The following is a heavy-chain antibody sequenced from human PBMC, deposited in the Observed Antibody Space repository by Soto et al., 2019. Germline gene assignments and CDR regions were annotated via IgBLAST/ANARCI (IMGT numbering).Heavy chain of an antibody. V-gene: IGHV4-4*07. D-gene: IGHD3-10*01. J-gene: IGHJ5*02. CDR1: GGSITHYD. CDR2: IFVSGIT. CDR3: ARGPFYPPAGSLGGLFDP. Sequence: PSQTLSLTXAVSGGSITHYDWNWLRQPAGEGLEWIGRIFVSGITTYNPSLQGRFTMSLDTSKSQFSLNLAPVTAADTVIYFCARGPFYPPAGSLGGLFDPWGQGILVTVSS.